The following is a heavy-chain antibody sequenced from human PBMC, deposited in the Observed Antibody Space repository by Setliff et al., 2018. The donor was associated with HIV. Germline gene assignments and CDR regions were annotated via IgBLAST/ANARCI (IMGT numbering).Heavy chain of an antibody. Sequence: SVKVSCKASGGTFSSYAISWVRQAPGQGLEWMGGNIPIFGTANYARKFQGRLTITADEYTNTAYMELSSLRSEDTAVYYCARDSRSSIAPSNFDYWGQGTVVTVSS. J-gene: IGHJ4*02. CDR1: GGTFSSYA. CDR2: NIPIFGTA. V-gene: IGHV1-69*13. CDR3: ARDSRSSIAPSNFDY. D-gene: IGHD6-6*01.